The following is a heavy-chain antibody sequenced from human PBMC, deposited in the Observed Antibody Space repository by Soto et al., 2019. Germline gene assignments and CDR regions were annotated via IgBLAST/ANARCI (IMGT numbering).Heavy chain of an antibody. J-gene: IGHJ6*02. Sequence: QVQLVQSGAEVKKPGASVKVSCKASGYTFTSYGISWVRQAPGQGLEWMGWISAYNGNTNYAQKLQGRVTMTTDSSTSIAYMELRSLRSDDTAVYYCARDLGLGSSSSLSVLPRSEGGNGMDVWGQGTTVTVSS. D-gene: IGHD6-6*01. CDR3: ARDLGLGSSSSLSVLPRSEGGNGMDV. CDR1: GYTFTSYG. V-gene: IGHV1-18*04. CDR2: ISAYNGNT.